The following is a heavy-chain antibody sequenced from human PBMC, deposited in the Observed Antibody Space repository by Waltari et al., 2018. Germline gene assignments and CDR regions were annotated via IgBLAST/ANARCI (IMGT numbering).Heavy chain of an antibody. D-gene: IGHD1-26*01. V-gene: IGHV4-59*11. CDR3: ARDRVGFDY. Sequence: QVQLQESGPGLVKPSETLSLTCTVSGGSISSHYWSWIRQPPGKGLEWIGYIYYSGSTNDNPSRKSRVTISVDTSKNQFSLKLSSVTAADTAVYYCARDRVGFDYWGQGTLVTVSS. J-gene: IGHJ4*02. CDR2: IYYSGST. CDR1: GGSISSHY.